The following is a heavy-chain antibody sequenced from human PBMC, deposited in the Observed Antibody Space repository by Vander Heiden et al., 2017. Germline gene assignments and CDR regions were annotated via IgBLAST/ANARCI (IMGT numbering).Heavy chain of an antibody. Sequence: EVQLVESGGGLVKPGGSLRLSCAASVFSFGSYSMNWVRQAPGKWLGWVSSISSSSSYIYYADSRNSRFTISRDNAKNSLYRQMNSLRAEDTAVYYCAGLLGGLYWGQGTLVTVSS. J-gene: IGHJ4*02. CDR1: VFSFGSYS. V-gene: IGHV3-21*01. D-gene: IGHD3-16*01. CDR3: AGLLGGLY. CDR2: ISSSSSYI.